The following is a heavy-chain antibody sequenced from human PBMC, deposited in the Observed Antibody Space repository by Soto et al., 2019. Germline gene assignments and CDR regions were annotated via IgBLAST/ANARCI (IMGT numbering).Heavy chain of an antibody. CDR1: GGTFSSYT. CDR2: IIPILGIA. J-gene: IGHJ6*02. Sequence: ASVKVSCKASGGTFSSYTISWVRQATGQGLEWMGRIIPILGIANYAQKFQGRVTITADKSTSTAYMELSSLRSEDTAVYYCARDPGYSSSWRNYYGMDVWGQGTTVTVSS. V-gene: IGHV1-69*04. CDR3: ARDPGYSSSWRNYYGMDV. D-gene: IGHD6-13*01.